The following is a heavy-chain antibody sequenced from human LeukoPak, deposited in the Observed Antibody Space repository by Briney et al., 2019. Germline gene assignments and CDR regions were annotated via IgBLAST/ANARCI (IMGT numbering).Heavy chain of an antibody. V-gene: IGHV4-39*07. CDR3: ARRLSSSWYYGMDV. CDR1: GGSISSSSYY. J-gene: IGHJ6*02. D-gene: IGHD6-13*01. Sequence: SETLSLTCTVSGGSISSSSYYWGWIRQPPGKGLEWIGSIYYSGSTYYNPSLKSRVTISVDTSKNQFSLKLSSVTAADTAVYYCARRLSSSWYYGMDVWGQGTTVTVSS. CDR2: IYYSGST.